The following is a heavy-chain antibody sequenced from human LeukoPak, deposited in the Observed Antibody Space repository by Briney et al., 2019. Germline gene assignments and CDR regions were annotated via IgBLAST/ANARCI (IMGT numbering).Heavy chain of an antibody. CDR3: ARSYYYGMDV. J-gene: IGHJ6*02. V-gene: IGHV4-59*08. CDR1: GGSISSYY. CDR2: IYYSGST. Sequence: SETLSLTCTVSGGSISSYYWSWIRQPPGEGLEWIGYIYYSGSTNYNPSLKSRVTTSVDTSKNQFSLRLSSVTAADTAVYYCARSYYYGMDVWGQGTTVTVSS.